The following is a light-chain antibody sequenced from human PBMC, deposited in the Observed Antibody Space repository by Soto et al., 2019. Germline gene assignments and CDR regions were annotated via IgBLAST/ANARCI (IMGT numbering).Light chain of an antibody. Sequence: IQMTQSPATLSVSPGERATLSCRASQTIYSNVAWYQQRPGQAPRLLIYRASARATGVPTRFSGSRSGAEFTLTINSLQSEDFAVYYCQPYNNWPLTFGGGTKVDIK. J-gene: IGKJ4*01. CDR2: RAS. V-gene: IGKV3-15*01. CDR1: QTIYSN. CDR3: QPYNNWPLT.